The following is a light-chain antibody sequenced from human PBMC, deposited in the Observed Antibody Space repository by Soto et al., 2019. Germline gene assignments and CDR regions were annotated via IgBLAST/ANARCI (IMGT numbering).Light chain of an antibody. Sequence: EIVLTQSPATLSLSPGERATLSCRASQSVSSYLAWYQQKPGQAPRLLIYDASNRATGIPARFSGSGSGTDFPLTISSLKPEDFAVYYCQQRSNWPSFGPGTKVDIK. V-gene: IGKV3-11*01. CDR3: QQRSNWPS. CDR1: QSVSSY. J-gene: IGKJ3*01. CDR2: DAS.